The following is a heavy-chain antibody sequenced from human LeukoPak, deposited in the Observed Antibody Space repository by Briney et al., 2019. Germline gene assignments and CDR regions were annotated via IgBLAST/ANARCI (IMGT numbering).Heavy chain of an antibody. CDR1: GFTFSSYS. CDR3: AREKYSSSSVPFDY. J-gene: IGHJ4*02. Sequence: GGSLRLSCAVSGFTFSSYSMNWVRQAPGKGLEWVSSISSTSYIYYADSVKGRFTISRDNAKNSLYLQMNSLRAEDTAVYYCAREKYSSSSVPFDYWGQGTLVTVSS. V-gene: IGHV3-21*01. CDR2: ISSTSYI. D-gene: IGHD6-6*01.